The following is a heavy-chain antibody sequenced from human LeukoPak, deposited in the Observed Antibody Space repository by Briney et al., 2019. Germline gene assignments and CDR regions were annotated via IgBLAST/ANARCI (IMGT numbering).Heavy chain of an antibody. Sequence: PSETLSLTCAVYGGSFSGYYWSWIRQPPGKGLEWIGEINHSGSTNYNPSLKSRVTISVDTSKNQFSLKLSSVTAADTAVYYCARDRKGSGYDLSFDYWGQGTLVTVSS. CDR2: INHSGST. CDR3: ARDRKGSGYDLSFDY. J-gene: IGHJ4*02. V-gene: IGHV4-34*01. CDR1: GGSFSGYY. D-gene: IGHD5-12*01.